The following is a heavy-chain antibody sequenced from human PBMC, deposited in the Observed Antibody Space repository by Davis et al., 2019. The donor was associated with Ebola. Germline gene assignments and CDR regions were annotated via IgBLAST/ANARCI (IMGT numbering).Heavy chain of an antibody. Sequence: GGSLRLSCAASGFTFSSYAMSWVRQAPGKGLEWVAAISGSGGSTYYADPVKGRFTISRDNSKNTLNLQMNSLRAEDTAVYYCAKHPYSSSWYYFDYWGQGTLVTVSS. J-gene: IGHJ4*02. CDR3: AKHPYSSSWYYFDY. CDR1: GFTFSSYA. CDR2: ISGSGGST. V-gene: IGHV3-23*01. D-gene: IGHD6-13*01.